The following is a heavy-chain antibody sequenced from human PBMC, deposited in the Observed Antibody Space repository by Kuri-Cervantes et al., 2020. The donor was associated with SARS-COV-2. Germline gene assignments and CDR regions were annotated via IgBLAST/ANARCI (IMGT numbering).Heavy chain of an antibody. V-gene: IGHV1-8*02. D-gene: IGHD3-22*01. CDR3: ARVPYYYDSSGQKFDP. CDR2: MNPNTGVT. J-gene: IGHJ5*02. CDR1: GYTFSIYD. Sequence: ASVKVSCKASGYTFSIYDINWVRQATGQGLEWMGWMNPNTGVTGYAQKFQGRVTMTRDTSIGTAYMELSRLRSDDTAVYYCARVPYYYDSSGQKFDPWGQGTLVTVSS.